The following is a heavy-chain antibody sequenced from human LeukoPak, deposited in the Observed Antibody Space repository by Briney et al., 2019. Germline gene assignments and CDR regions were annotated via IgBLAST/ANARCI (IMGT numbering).Heavy chain of an antibody. CDR1: GFTFSSYA. J-gene: IGHJ4*02. Sequence: PGRSLRLSCAASGFTFSSYAMHWVRQAPGKGLEWVAVISYDGSNKYYADSVKGRFTISRDNSKNTVYLQMNSLRAEDTAVYYCAKETRGSYSDYWGQGTLVTVSS. CDR2: ISYDGSNK. D-gene: IGHD1-26*01. CDR3: AKETRGSYSDY. V-gene: IGHV3-30-3*02.